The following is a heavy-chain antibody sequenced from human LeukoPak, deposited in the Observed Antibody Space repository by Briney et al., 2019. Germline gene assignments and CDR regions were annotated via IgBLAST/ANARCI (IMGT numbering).Heavy chain of an antibody. D-gene: IGHD6-13*01. J-gene: IGHJ5*02. V-gene: IGHV1-3*01. CDR3: ARDPIQQLGGPGWFDP. CDR1: GYTFTNYV. CDR2: INAGNGDT. Sequence: GASVKVSCKASGYTFTNYVMYWVRQAPGQRLEWMGWINAGNGDTKYSQKFQGRVTITRDTSATTAYMELSSLRSEDTAVYYCARDPIQQLGGPGWFDPWGQGTLVTVSS.